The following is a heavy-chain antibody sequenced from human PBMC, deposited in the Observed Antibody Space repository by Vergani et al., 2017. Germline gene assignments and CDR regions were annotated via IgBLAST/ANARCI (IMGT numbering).Heavy chain of an antibody. J-gene: IGHJ6*02. CDR2: ISSSSSYT. CDR3: ASCTSCYGSHYYGMDV. V-gene: IGHV3-11*05. D-gene: IGHD2-2*01. Sequence: QVQLVESGGGLVKPGGSLRLSCAASGFTFSDYYMSWIRQAPGKGLEWVSYISSSSSYTNYADSVKGRFTISRDNAKNSLYLQMNSLRAEDAAVYSCASCTSCYGSHYYGMDVWGQGTTVTVSS. CDR1: GFTFSDYY.